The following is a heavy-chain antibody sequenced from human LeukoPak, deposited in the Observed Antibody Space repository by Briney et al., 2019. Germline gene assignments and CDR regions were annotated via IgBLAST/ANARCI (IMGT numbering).Heavy chain of an antibody. CDR1: GCTLHHYA. V-gene: IGHV3-23*01. D-gene: IGHD3-22*01. J-gene: IGHJ3*02. CDR2: ISGSGGST. CDR3: AKDRPYYYDSSGPKKGPVLDAFDI. Sequence: GGSLPLSCLASGCTLHHYAISWVRQAPAKGLEGVQAISGSGGSTYYPHSVKGRFTISRDNSKNTLYLQMNSLRSEDTAVYYCAKDRPYYYDSSGPKKGPVLDAFDIWGQGTMVTVSS.